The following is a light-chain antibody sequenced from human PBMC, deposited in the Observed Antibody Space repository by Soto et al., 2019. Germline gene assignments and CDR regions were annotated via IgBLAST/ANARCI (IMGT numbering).Light chain of an antibody. CDR3: CPSVGSYV. CDR2: EVT. CDR1: SSDVENYKL. Sequence: QSALNQPASVSGSPGQSVTISCTATSSDVENYKLVSWYQQHPGKAPKLIIYEVTKRPSGVSNRFSGSKSANTASLTISGLQPEDEADYYCCPSVGSYVFGTGTKVTVL. J-gene: IGLJ1*01. V-gene: IGLV2-23*02.